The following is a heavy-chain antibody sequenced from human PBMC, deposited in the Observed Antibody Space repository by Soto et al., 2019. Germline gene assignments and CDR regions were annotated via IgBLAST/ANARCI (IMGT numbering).Heavy chain of an antibody. CDR1: GGYFSGYY. D-gene: IGHD2-2*01. J-gene: IGHJ5*02. CDR3: ARGLTYCSSTTCAETRFDP. Sequence: SETLSLTCAVYGGYFSGYYWSWIRQPPGKGLEWIGEINHSGSTNYNPSLKSRVTISVDTSKNQFSLKLSSVTAADTAVYYCARGLTYCSSTTCAETRFDPWGQGTLVTVSS. CDR2: INHSGST. V-gene: IGHV4-34*01.